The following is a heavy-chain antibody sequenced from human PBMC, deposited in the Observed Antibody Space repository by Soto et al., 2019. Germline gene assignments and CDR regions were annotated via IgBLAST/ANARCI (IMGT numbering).Heavy chain of an antibody. Sequence: QLQLQESGPGLVKPSETLSLSCTVSGGSISSSSYYWAWIRQPPGKGLEWIGSIHYSGTTYYNPSLKSRVTISVDTSKKQFSLKLSSVIAADTAVYYCVREMKDYGDHLFDYWGRGTLVTVSS. V-gene: IGHV4-39*01. CDR3: VREMKDYGDHLFDY. D-gene: IGHD4-17*01. J-gene: IGHJ4*02. CDR1: GGSISSSSYY. CDR2: IHYSGTT.